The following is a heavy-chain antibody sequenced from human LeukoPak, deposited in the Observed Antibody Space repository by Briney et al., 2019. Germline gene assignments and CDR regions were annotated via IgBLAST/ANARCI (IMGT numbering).Heavy chain of an antibody. CDR2: ISSSSSYI. CDR3: ARDYYDSSGYLGIFDY. D-gene: IGHD3-22*01. CDR1: GFTFSSYS. J-gene: IGHJ4*02. V-gene: IGHV3-21*01. Sequence: GGSLRLSCAASGFTFSSYSMNWVRQAPGKGLEWVSSISSSSSYIYYAASVKGRFTISRDNAKNSLYLQMNSLRAEDTAVYYCARDYYDSSGYLGIFDYWGQGTLVTVSS.